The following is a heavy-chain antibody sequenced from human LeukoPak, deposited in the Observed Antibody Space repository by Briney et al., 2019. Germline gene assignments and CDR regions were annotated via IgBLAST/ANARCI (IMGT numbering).Heavy chain of an antibody. V-gene: IGHV4-4*02. D-gene: IGHD3-22*01. CDR2: IYHSGST. CDR1: GGSISSSNW. Sequence: PSETLSLTCAVSGGSISSSNWWSWVRQPPGKGLEWIGEIYHSGSTNYNPSLKSRVTISVDKSKNQFSLKLSSVTAADTAVYYCARAEYYYDSSGYYNLYFDYWGQGTLVTVSS. CDR3: ARAEYYYDSSGYYNLYFDY. J-gene: IGHJ4*02.